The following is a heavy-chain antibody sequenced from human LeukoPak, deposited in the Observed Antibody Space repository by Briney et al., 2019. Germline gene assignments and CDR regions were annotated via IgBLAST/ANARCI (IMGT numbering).Heavy chain of an antibody. D-gene: IGHD3-10*01. J-gene: IGHJ4*02. V-gene: IGHV4-59*01. CDR2: IYYRGNT. CDR1: GGAISRYY. Sequence: PSETLSLTCSVSGGAISRYYWSWIRQPPGKGLEWIGYIYYRGNTNYNPSLKSRVTITVDTSNNQISVELSSVTAADTAVYYCAREGFGELLSPEGFDYWGQGTLVTVSS. CDR3: AREGFGELLSPEGFDY.